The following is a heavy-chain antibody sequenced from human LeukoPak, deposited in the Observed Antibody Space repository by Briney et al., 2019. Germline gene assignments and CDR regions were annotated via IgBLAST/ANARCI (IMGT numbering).Heavy chain of an antibody. D-gene: IGHD4-17*01. V-gene: IGHV3-30*02. CDR1: GFTFSSYG. CDR2: IRYDGSNK. Sequence: PGGSLRLSCAASGFTFSSYGMHWVRQAPGKGLEWVAFIRYDGSNKYYADSVKGRFTISRDNSKNTVFLQMNGLRAEDTAVYYCANPVYKYGDYSPPDNWGQGTLVIVSS. J-gene: IGHJ4*02. CDR3: ANPVYKYGDYSPPDN.